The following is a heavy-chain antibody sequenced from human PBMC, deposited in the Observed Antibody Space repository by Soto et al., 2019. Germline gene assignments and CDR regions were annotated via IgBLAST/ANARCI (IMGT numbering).Heavy chain of an antibody. CDR1: GYTFTSYG. V-gene: IGHV1-8*02. Sequence: ASVKVSCKASGYTFTSYGISWVRQAPGQGLEWMGWMDPNSGDTGYAQKFQGRVTMTRDTSISTAYMELSSLRSEDTALYYCARNRRNTGDFDYWGPGTLVTVSS. CDR3: ARNRRNTGDFDY. CDR2: MDPNSGDT. D-gene: IGHD7-27*01. J-gene: IGHJ4*02.